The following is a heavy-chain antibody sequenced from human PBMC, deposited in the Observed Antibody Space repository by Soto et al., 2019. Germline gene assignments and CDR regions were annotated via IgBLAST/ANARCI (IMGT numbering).Heavy chain of an antibody. Sequence: EVQLVESGGGLVQPGGSLRLSFAASGFIFSNYWMHWVRQAPGKGLVWVSRINSDGGSTRYADSVKGRITISRDNARNTLYLQMNSLRAEDTAVYYCARGIGAAGFDDWGQGTLVTVSS. CDR1: GFIFSNYW. J-gene: IGHJ4*02. D-gene: IGHD6-13*01. V-gene: IGHV3-74*01. CDR3: ARGIGAAGFDD. CDR2: INSDGGST.